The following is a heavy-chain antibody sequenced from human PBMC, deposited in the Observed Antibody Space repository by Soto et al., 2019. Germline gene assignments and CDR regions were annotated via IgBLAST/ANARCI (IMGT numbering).Heavy chain of an antibody. Sequence: PGESLKISCKCSGYSFTSYWIGWVRQMPGKGLEWMGIIYPGDSDTRYSPSFQGQVTISADKSISTAYLQWSSLKASDTAMYYCAGPIAVAGTSNYYYFGMDVWGQGTTVTVSS. V-gene: IGHV5-51*01. CDR2: IYPGDSDT. CDR3: AGPIAVAGTSNYYYFGMDV. J-gene: IGHJ6*02. D-gene: IGHD6-19*01. CDR1: GYSFTSYW.